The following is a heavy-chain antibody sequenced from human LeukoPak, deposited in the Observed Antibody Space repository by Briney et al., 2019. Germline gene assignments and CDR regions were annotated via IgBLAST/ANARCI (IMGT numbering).Heavy chain of an antibody. CDR1: GYSFTTYW. Sequence: GESLKISCKGSGYSFTTYWIAWVRQMTGKALEWMGIIYPGDSDTKYSPSFQGQVTISADKSITTAYLQWSSLKASDTAMYYCASSRIVGATDAFDIWGQGTMVTVSS. CDR3: ASSRIVGATDAFDI. V-gene: IGHV5-51*01. D-gene: IGHD1-26*01. J-gene: IGHJ3*02. CDR2: IYPGDSDT.